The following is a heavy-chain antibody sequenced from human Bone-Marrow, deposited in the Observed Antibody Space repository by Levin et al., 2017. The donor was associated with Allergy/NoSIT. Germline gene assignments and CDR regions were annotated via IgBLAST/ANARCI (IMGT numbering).Heavy chain of an antibody. J-gene: IGHJ4*02. CDR3: ARGSDISGYYFDY. V-gene: IGHV5-51*01. CDR2: IYPGDSDT. CDR1: SDSLAKYW. Sequence: LGESLKISCKTSSDSLAKYWIGWVRQMPGKGLEWMGIIYPGDSDTRYNPSFQALLTISADKSISTAYLQWSSLKTSETATYYCARGSDISGYYFDYWGQGTLVTVSS. D-gene: IGHD3-22*01.